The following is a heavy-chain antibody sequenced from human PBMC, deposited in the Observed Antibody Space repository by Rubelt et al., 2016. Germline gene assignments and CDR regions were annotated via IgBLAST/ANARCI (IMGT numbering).Heavy chain of an antibody. V-gene: IGHV1-2*06. CDR2: INPNSGGP. Sequence: QVQLVQSGAEVKKPGASVKVSCKASGYTFTGYYMHWVRQAPGQGLEWVGRINPNSGGPNYAQKFQGRGTRTRDTSITTAYMELSRLRSDDTAVFYCARESSSGWYIDYWGQGTLVTVSS. CDR3: ARESSSGWYIDY. D-gene: IGHD6-19*01. J-gene: IGHJ4*02. CDR1: GYTFTGYY.